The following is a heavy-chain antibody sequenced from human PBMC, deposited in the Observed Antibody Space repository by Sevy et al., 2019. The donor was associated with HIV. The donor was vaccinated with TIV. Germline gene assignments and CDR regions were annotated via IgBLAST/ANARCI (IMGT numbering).Heavy chain of an antibody. V-gene: IGHV1-8*01. CDR2: MNPNSSNR. D-gene: IGHD6-19*01. CDR3: ARGRGIALAGIY. Sequence: ASVKVSCKASGYTFTSYDINWVRQATGQGLEWMGWMNPNSSNRGYAQKFQGRVTMTRNTSISTAYMELSSLRSEDTAVYYCARGRGIALAGIYWGQGTLVTVSS. CDR1: GYTFTSYD. J-gene: IGHJ4*02.